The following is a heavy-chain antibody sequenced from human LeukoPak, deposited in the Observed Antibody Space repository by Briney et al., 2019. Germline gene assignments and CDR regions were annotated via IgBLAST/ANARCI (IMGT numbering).Heavy chain of an antibody. D-gene: IGHD6-6*01. CDR2: IYSGGST. CDR1: GFTVSSNY. CDR3: AGAKSALLGALRGKTWFDP. J-gene: IGHJ5*02. Sequence: GGSLRLSCAASGFTVSSNYMSWVRQAPGKGLEWVSVIYSGGSTYYADSVKGRFTISRDNSKNTLYLQMNSLRAEDTAMYYCAGAKSALLGALRGKTWFDPWGQGTLVTVSS. V-gene: IGHV3-53*01.